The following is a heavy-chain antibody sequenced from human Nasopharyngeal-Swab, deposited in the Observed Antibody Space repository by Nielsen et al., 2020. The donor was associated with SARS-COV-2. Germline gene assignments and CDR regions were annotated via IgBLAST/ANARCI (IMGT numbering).Heavy chain of an antibody. D-gene: IGHD3-16*01. CDR2: ISSSRSYI. J-gene: IGHJ6*02. Sequence: GGSLRLSCAASGFTFSSYSMNWVRQAPGKGLEWVSSISSSRSYIYYADSVKGRFTISRDNAKNSLYLQMNSLRDEDTAVYYCGRGKGDYYYYYGMDVWGQGTTVTVSS. CDR3: GRGKGDYYYYYGMDV. V-gene: IGHV3-21*01. CDR1: GFTFSSYS.